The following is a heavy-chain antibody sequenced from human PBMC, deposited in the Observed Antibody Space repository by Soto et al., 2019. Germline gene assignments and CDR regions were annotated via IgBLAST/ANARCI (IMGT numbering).Heavy chain of an antibody. V-gene: IGHV3-23*01. D-gene: IGHD2-8*02. J-gene: IGHJ3*02. Sequence: GWSLRLSCAASGFTCNSYDMSWVRQAPGKGLEWVSTILVGGSTHYPDSVKGRFTISRDNSKNTAFLQMNSLTAGDTAVYYCAKATATGGGAFDICGQGTVVTVSS. CDR2: ILVGGST. CDR3: AKATATGGGAFDI. CDR1: GFTCNSYD.